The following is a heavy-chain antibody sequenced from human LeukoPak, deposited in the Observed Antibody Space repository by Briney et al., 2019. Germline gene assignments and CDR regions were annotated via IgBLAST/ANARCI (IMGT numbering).Heavy chain of an antibody. CDR3: AKGVGYYYYYGMDV. J-gene: IGHJ6*02. CDR2: ISGSGGST. D-gene: IGHD2-15*01. CDR1: GFTVSRNY. V-gene: IGHV3-23*01. Sequence: GGSLRLSCAASGFTVSRNYMNWVRQAPGKGLEWVSAISGSGGSTYYADSVKGRFTISRDNSKSTLYLQMNSLRAEDTAVYYCAKGVGYYYYYGMDVWGQGTTVTVSS.